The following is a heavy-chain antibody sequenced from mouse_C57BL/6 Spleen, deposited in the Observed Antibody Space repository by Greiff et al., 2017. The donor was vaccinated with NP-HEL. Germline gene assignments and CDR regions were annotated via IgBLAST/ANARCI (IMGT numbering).Heavy chain of an antibody. CDR2: IYPGSGNT. CDR1: GYTFTDYY. D-gene: IGHD2-4*01. CDR3: ARDYDYDRAFAY. V-gene: IGHV1-76*01. J-gene: IGHJ3*01. Sequence: QVHVKQSGAELVRPGASVKLSCKASGYTFTDYYINWVKQRPGPGLEWIARIYPGSGNTYYNEKFKGKATLTAEKSSSTAYMQLSSLTSEDSAVYFCARDYDYDRAFAYWGQGTLVTVSA.